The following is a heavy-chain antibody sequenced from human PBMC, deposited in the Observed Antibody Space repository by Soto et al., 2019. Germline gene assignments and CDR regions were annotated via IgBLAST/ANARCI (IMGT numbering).Heavy chain of an antibody. V-gene: IGHV3-64*01. Sequence: HPGGSLRLSCVASGFSFSGYAMHWVRQGPGKGLEYVSAISKNGGSTYYANSVKGRFTISRDNSKNTMYLQMGSLRAEDMAIYYYLSVAPTNAFDIWGQGTMVTVS. J-gene: IGHJ3*02. CDR3: LSVAPTNAFDI. D-gene: IGHD1-1*01. CDR2: ISKNGGST. CDR1: GFSFSGYA.